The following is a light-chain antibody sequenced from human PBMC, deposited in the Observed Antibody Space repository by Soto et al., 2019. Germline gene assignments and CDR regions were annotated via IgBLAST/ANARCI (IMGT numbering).Light chain of an antibody. CDR1: SSDVGGYDY. CDR3: SSYVSNITYV. J-gene: IGLJ1*01. CDR2: EVS. Sequence: QSVLTQPASVSGSPGQSITISCTGTSSDVGGYDYVSWYQHRPGKAPKLMIYEVSNRPSGVSNRFSGSKSGNTASLTISGLQAEDEADYYCSSYVSNITYVFGTGTKVTVL. V-gene: IGLV2-14*01.